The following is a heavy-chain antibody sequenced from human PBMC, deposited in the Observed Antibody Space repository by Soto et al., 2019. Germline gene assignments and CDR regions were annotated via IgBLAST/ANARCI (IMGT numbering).Heavy chain of an antibody. CDR1: GGTFSSYA. D-gene: IGHD1-26*01. CDR3: GIEAKADYYYYYGMYV. V-gene: IGHV1-69*01. Sequence: QVQLVQSGAEVKKPGSSVKVSCKASGGTFSSYAISWVRQAPGQGLEWMGGFIPIFGTANYAQKFQGRVTVTADESTSTAYMELSSQRSEDTAVYYCGIEAKADYYYYYGMYVWGQGSTVT. J-gene: IGHJ6*02. CDR2: FIPIFGTA.